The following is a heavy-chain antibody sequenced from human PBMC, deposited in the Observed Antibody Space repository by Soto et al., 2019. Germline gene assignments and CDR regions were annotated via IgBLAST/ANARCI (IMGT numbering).Heavy chain of an antibody. CDR3: AKDRGTMALDY. CDR2: TSTDGSKK. Sequence: QVQLGESGGGGVQPGRSLRLSCAASGFTFSNYGMHWVRQAPGKGLEWVAVTSTDGSKKYYVDSVKGRFTISRDNSKNTLYLQMNSLRVEDTAVYYCAKDRGTMALDYWGQGTLVTVSS. V-gene: IGHV3-30*18. J-gene: IGHJ4*02. CDR1: GFTFSNYG. D-gene: IGHD3-10*01.